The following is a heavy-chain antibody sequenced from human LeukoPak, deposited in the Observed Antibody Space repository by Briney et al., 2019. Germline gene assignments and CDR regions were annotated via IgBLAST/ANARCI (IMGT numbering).Heavy chain of an antibody. CDR3: ARGPYCSSTSCYATLGL. D-gene: IGHD2-2*01. CDR1: GGSFTGDY. V-gene: IGHV4-34*01. Sequence: SETLSLTCAVYGGSFTGDYCSWIRQPPGTGLEWMGEINNSGSTSSNSSLKLQVTISVVTSKNQFSLKLSSVTAADTAVYYCARGPYCSSTSCYATLGLWGQGTLVTVSS. CDR2: INNSGST. J-gene: IGHJ4*02.